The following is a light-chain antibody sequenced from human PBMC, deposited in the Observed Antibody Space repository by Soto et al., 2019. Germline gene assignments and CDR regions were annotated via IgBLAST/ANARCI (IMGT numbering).Light chain of an antibody. CDR2: LNSDGSH. J-gene: IGLJ2*01. CDR1: SGHSNYA. CDR3: QTWGTRIHV. V-gene: IGLV4-69*01. Sequence: QSVLTQSPSISASLGASVKLTCTLSSGHSNYAIAWHQQQPEKGPRYLMKLNSDGSHSKGDGIPDRFSGSSSGAERYLTISSLQSEHEADYYCQTWGTRIHVFGGGTKVTVL.